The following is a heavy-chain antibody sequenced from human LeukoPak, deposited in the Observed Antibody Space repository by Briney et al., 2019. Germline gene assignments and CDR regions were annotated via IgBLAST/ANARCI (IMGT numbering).Heavy chain of an antibody. CDR1: GFTFSDYY. CDR2: ISSSDSTI. J-gene: IGHJ3*02. Sequence: GGSLRLSCAASGFTFSDYYMSWIRQAPGKGLEWVSYISSSDSTIYYADSVKGRFTISRDNAKNSLYLPMNSLRAEDTAVYYCARALSFQEAFDIWGQGTMVTVSS. CDR3: ARALSFQEAFDI. V-gene: IGHV3-11*04.